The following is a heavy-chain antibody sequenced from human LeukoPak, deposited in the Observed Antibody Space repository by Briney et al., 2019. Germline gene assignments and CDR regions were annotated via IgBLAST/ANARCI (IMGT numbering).Heavy chain of an antibody. CDR3: AKDTQLYDSSGYYRY. V-gene: IGHV3-43*02. CDR2: ISGDGGST. CDR1: GFTFDDYA. J-gene: IGHJ4*02. Sequence: GGSLRLSCAASGFTFDDYAMHWVRQAPGKGLEWVSLISGDGGSTYYADSVKGRFTISRDDSKNSLYPQMNSLRTEDTALYYCAKDTQLYDSSGYYRYWGQGTLVTVSS. D-gene: IGHD3-22*01.